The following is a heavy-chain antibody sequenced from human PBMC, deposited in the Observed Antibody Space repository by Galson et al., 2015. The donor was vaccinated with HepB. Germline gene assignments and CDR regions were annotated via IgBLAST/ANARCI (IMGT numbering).Heavy chain of an antibody. Sequence: SLRLSCAASGFTFSYYTINWVRQAPGKGLEWVSSISGSSTYIYYTDSVWGRFTVSRDNSNDSLYLQMNRLRVEDTAVYYWARDRGRSDYGYYYGMDVWGQGTTVTVSS. CDR3: ARDRGRSDYGYYYGMDV. V-gene: IGHV3-21*01. CDR2: ISGSSTYI. CDR1: GFTFSYYT. D-gene: IGHD4-17*01. J-gene: IGHJ6*02.